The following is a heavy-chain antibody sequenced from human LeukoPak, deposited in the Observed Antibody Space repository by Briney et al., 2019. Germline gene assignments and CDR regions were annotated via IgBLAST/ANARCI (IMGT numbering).Heavy chain of an antibody. CDR2: INPNSGGT. D-gene: IGHD6-6*01. V-gene: IGHV1-2*02. Sequence: ASVKVSCKASGYTFTGYYMHWVRQAPGQGLEWMGWINPNSGGTNYAQKFQGRVTMTRDTSTSTVYMELSSLRSEDTAVYYCASSIAARRAWFDPWGQRTLVTVSS. CDR3: ASSIAARRAWFDP. CDR1: GYTFTGYY. J-gene: IGHJ5*02.